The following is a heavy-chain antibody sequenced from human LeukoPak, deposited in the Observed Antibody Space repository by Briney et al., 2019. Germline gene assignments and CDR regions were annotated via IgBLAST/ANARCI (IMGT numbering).Heavy chain of an antibody. Sequence: GESPKISCKGSGYNFPRDWIAWVRQKPGKGLEWMGIIYPEDSDTRYSPSFQGQVTISADKSISTAYLQWSSLKASDTAIYYCARLAFQMGSRAPIDYWGQGTLVTVSS. CDR2: IYPEDSDT. CDR1: GYNFPRDW. D-gene: IGHD6-13*01. V-gene: IGHV5-51*01. J-gene: IGHJ4*02. CDR3: ARLAFQMGSRAPIDY.